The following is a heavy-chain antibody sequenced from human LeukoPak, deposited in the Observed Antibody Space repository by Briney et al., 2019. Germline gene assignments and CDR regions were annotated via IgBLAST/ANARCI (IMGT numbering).Heavy chain of an antibody. Sequence: SETLSLTCAVYGGSFSGYYWSWIRQPPGKGLEWIGEINHSGSTNYNPSLKSRVTISVDTSKNQFSLKLSSVTAADTAVYYCARGRTRNTYYYGSGSSLKNNWFDPWGQGTLVTVSS. CDR1: GGSFSGYY. CDR2: INHSGST. V-gene: IGHV4-34*01. D-gene: IGHD3-10*01. J-gene: IGHJ5*02. CDR3: ARGRTRNTYYYGSGSSLKNNWFDP.